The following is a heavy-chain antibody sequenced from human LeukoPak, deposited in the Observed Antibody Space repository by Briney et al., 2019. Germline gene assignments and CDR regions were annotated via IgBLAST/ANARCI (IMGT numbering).Heavy chain of an antibody. CDR3: ARHHDILTGYPPELDY. D-gene: IGHD3-9*01. CDR1: GGSISSYY. J-gene: IGHJ4*02. Sequence: SETLSLTCTVSGGSISSYYWSWIRQPPGKGLEWSGYIYYSGSTNYNPSLKSRVTISVDTSKNQFSLKLSSVTAAHTAVYYCARHHDILTGYPPELDYWGQGTLVTVSS. V-gene: IGHV4-59*08. CDR2: IYYSGST.